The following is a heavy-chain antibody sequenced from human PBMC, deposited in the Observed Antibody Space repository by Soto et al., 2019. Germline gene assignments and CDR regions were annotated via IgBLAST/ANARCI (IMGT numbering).Heavy chain of an antibody. CDR3: ASGGYYDSSGYSYYYYGMDF. J-gene: IGHJ6*02. D-gene: IGHD3-22*01. CDR1: GGSISSYY. V-gene: IGHV4-59*01. CDR2: IYYSGST. Sequence: SETLSLTCTVSGGSISSYYWSWIRQPPGKGLEWIGYIYYSGSTNYNPSLKSRVTISVDTAKNQFSLKLSYVTAADTAVYYCASGGYYDSSGYSYYYYGMDFWGQGTTVTVSS.